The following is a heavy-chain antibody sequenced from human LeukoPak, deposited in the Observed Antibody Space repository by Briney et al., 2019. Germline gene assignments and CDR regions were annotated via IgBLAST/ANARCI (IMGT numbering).Heavy chain of an antibody. J-gene: IGHJ5*02. Sequence: ASVKVSCKVSGYTLTELSMHWVRQAPGKGLEWMGGFDPEDGETIYAQKFQGRVTMTEDTSTDTAYMELSSLRSEDTGVYYCATVDSSSWYIFGWFDPWGQGTLVTVSS. CDR3: ATVDSSSWYIFGWFDP. CDR2: FDPEDGET. V-gene: IGHV1-24*01. CDR1: GYTLTELS. D-gene: IGHD6-13*01.